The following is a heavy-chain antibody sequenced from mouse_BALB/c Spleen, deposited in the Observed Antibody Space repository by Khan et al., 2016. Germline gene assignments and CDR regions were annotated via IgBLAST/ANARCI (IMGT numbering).Heavy chain of an antibody. D-gene: IGHD1-1*02. CDR3: ARRGGSNYWDCDV. Sequence: EVQLQESGGGLVQPGGSLKLSCAASGFYFGRYWMTWVRQAPGKGLEWIGEIYPYSSTINCTPSLKDKFIISRDNAKNTLYLQLSKARSEDPALLYGARRGGSNYWDCDVWGAGATVTVAS. V-gene: IGHV4-1*02. J-gene: IGHJ1*01. CDR2: IYPYSSTI. CDR1: GFYFGRYW.